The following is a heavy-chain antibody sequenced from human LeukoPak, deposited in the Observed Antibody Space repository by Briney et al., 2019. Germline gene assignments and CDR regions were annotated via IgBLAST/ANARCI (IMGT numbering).Heavy chain of an antibody. CDR1: GGSIRSSYYY. Sequence: SSETLSLTCTVSGGSIRSSYYYWGWIRQPPGKGLEWIGSIYDSGSTYYNPSLKSRVTISVDTSKNQFSLRLSSVTAADTAVYYCARVYGDYVIGFDYWGQGTLVTVSS. V-gene: IGHV4-39*07. CDR3: ARVYGDYVIGFDY. CDR2: IYDSGST. D-gene: IGHD4-17*01. J-gene: IGHJ4*02.